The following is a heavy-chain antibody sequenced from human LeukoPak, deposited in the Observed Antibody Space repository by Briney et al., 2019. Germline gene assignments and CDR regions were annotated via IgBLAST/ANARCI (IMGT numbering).Heavy chain of an antibody. D-gene: IGHD4-17*01. Sequence: GGSLRLSCAASGFTFSSYGMHWVRQAPGKGLEWVAVISYDGSNKYYADSVKGRFTISRDNSKNTLYLQMNSLRAEDTAVYYRAKSDRYGEESRYGMDVWGQGTTVTVSS. CDR2: ISYDGSNK. J-gene: IGHJ6*02. V-gene: IGHV3-30*18. CDR1: GFTFSSYG. CDR3: AKSDRYGEESRYGMDV.